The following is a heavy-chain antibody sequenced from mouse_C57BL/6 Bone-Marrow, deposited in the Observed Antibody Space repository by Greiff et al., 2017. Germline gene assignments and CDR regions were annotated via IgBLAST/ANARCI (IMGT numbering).Heavy chain of an antibody. J-gene: IGHJ2*01. D-gene: IGHD1-1*01. CDR3: AKSTVVACFDY. CDR2: ISSGSSTS. CDR1: GFTFSDSG. V-gene: IGHV5-17*01. Sequence: EVMLVESGGGLVKPGGSLKLSCAASGFTFSDSGMHWVSQAPEKGLEWVAYISSGSSTSYYADTVKGRFTITRDNAKNTLFLQLTSLRSEDTAMYYCAKSTVVACFDYWGQGTTLTVSS.